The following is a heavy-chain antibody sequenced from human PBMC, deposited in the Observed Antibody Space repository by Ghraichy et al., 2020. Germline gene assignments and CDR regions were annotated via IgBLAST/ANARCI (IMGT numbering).Heavy chain of an antibody. CDR3: AKDGSYSLRYFDY. V-gene: IGHV3-30*18. Sequence: GGSLRLSCAASGFTFSSYGMHWVRQAPGKGLEWVAVISYDGSNKYYADSVKGRFTISRDNSKNTLYLQMNSLRAEDTAVYYCAKDGSYSLRYFDYWGQGTLVTVSS. D-gene: IGHD3-10*01. CDR1: GFTFSSYG. J-gene: IGHJ4*02. CDR2: ISYDGSNK.